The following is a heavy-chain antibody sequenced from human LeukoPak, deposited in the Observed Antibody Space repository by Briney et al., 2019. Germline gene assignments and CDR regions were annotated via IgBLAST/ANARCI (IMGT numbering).Heavy chain of an antibody. CDR2: IYYSGST. CDR1: GGSFSGYY. V-gene: IGHV4-39*01. J-gene: IGHJ4*02. D-gene: IGHD3-10*01. CDR3: ARTRYYYNSRSYGAPYYFDY. Sequence: SETLTLTCAVYGGSFSGYYWGWMRQPPGKGLEWIGSIYYSGSTYYNPSLKSRVTISVDTSKNQFSLKLSSVTAADTAVYYCARTRYYYNSRSYGAPYYFDYWGQGTLVTVSS.